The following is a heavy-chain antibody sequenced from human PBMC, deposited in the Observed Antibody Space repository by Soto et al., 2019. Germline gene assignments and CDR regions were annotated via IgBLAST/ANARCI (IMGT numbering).Heavy chain of an antibody. J-gene: IGHJ4*02. D-gene: IGHD6-19*01. CDR2: IYYSGST. V-gene: IGHV4-59*01. CDR3: ARGGWSLEY. Sequence: QVQLQESGPGLVKPSETLSLTCTVSGGSMTSYYWSWIRQPPGKGLEWIGYIYYSGSTNYNPSLKSRVTISVDTSKNQFSLKLSSVTAADTGVYYCARGGWSLEYWGQGTLVTVSS. CDR1: GGSMTSYY.